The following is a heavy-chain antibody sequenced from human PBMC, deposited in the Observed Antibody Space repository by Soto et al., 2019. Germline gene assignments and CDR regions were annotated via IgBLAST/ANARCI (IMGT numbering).Heavy chain of an antibody. D-gene: IGHD5-12*01. Sequence: EVQLVESGGDLVQPGESLRVSCAASGLTFTNYWMHWVRQAPGKGLVWVSRINSDGSDTRYADTVKGRFTISRNNAKNTLYLQMNNLRVEDTGVYYCARDKSGPADYWGQGTQVTVSS. CDR2: INSDGSDT. J-gene: IGHJ4*02. CDR1: GLTFTNYW. CDR3: ARDKSGPADY. V-gene: IGHV3-74*01.